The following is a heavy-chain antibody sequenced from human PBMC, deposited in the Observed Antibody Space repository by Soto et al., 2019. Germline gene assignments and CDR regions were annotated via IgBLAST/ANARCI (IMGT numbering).Heavy chain of an antibody. Sequence: SVKVSCKASGGTFSSYAISWVRQAPGQGLEWMGGIIPIFGTANYAQKFQGRVTITADESTSTAYMELSSLRSDDTAVYYCARDPIWTYTWNYARLNYLDPWGQGTLVTVSS. CDR1: GGTFSSYA. CDR3: ARDPIWTYTWNYARLNYLDP. J-gene: IGHJ5*02. V-gene: IGHV1-69*13. CDR2: IIPIFGTA. D-gene: IGHD1-7*01.